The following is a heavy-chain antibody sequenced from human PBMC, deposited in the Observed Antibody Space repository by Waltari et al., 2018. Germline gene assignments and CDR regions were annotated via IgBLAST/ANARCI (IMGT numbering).Heavy chain of an antibody. CDR2: INQDGSEK. CDR1: GLTFDANW. CDR3: ARGWMTVD. V-gene: IGHV3-7*04. Sequence: EVQLVESGGDLVQPGGSLRLSCGVSGLTFDANWMNWARQAPGKGLEWVANINQDGSEKSYVDSVKGRFTISRDNAKNSLYLEMNSLRAEDTAVYYCARGWMTVDWGQGTLVTVSS. J-gene: IGHJ4*02. D-gene: IGHD2-21*02.